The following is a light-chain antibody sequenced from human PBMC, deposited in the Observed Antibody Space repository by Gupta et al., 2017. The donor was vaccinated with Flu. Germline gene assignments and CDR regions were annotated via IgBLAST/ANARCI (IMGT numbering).Light chain of an antibody. V-gene: IGLV1-47*02. J-gene: IGLJ2*01. Sequence: RVTISCSGSSSNIGSNYVYWYQQLPGTAPKLLIYSNNQRPSGVPDRFSGSKSGTSASLAISGLRSEDEADYYGAAWDDSLSGVVFGGGTKLTGL. CDR2: SNN. CDR3: AAWDDSLSGVV. CDR1: SSNIGSNY.